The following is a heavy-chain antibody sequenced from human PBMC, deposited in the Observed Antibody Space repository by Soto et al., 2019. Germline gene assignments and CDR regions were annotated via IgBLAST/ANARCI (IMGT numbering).Heavy chain of an antibody. J-gene: IGHJ4*02. CDR1: GDTFNFYS. Sequence: QVQLVQSGAEVKSAGSSVKVSCKASGDTFNFYSINWVRQAPGLGLEWVGRVNPILSMSNYAQRFQGRGTMTADKSTCTAYMELRSLRSEDTAIYYCASTYGSGYRAFDSWGQGALVTVSS. V-gene: IGHV1-69*02. CDR2: VNPILSMS. D-gene: IGHD3-10*01. CDR3: ASTYGSGYRAFDS.